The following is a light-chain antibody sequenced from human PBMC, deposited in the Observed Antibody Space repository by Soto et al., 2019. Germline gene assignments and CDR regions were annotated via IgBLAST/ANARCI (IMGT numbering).Light chain of an antibody. V-gene: IGKV3-20*01. J-gene: IGKJ2*01. CDR3: QHYGGSPAYT. Sequence: EVVMTQSPATLSVSPGERATLSCRASETVATNLAWYQQKPGQAPRLLISGASTRAAGISDRFRGSGSGTEFTLTISGLEPEDSAVYYCQHYGGSPAYTFGQGTKLEI. CDR1: ETVATN. CDR2: GAS.